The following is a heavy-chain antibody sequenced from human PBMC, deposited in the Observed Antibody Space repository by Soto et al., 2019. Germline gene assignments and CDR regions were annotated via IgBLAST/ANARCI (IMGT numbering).Heavy chain of an antibody. J-gene: IGHJ6*02. CDR1: GGSISSSNW. CDR3: ARVRPRDSGGAYYYYYGMDV. CDR2: IYHSGST. V-gene: IGHV4-4*02. D-gene: IGHD4-17*01. Sequence: SETLSLTCAVSGGSISSSNWWSWVRQPPGKGLEWIGEIYHSGSTNYNPSLKGRFTISRDNSKNTLYLQMNSLRAEDTAVYYCARVRPRDSGGAYYYYYGMDVWGQGTTVTVSS.